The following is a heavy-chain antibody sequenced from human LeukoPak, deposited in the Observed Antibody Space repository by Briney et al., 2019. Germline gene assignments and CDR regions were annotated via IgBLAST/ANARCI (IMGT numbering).Heavy chain of an antibody. J-gene: IGHJ3*02. CDR1: GFSLSTSGVG. Sequence: SGPTLVNPTQTLTLTCSFSGFSLSTSGVGVGWIRQPPVKGREWLGLIYWTEDKRYTPSVKSSVTISKDTSKNQVVLTMTNMDSVDTATHYCAQDGYSYGWGIFDIWGQGTMVTVSS. CDR3: AQDGYSYGWGIFDI. V-gene: IGHV2-5*01. CDR2: IYWTEDK. D-gene: IGHD5-18*01.